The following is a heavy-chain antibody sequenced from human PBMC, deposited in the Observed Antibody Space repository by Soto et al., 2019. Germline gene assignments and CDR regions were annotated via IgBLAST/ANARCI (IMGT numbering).Heavy chain of an antibody. CDR3: ARPEYSSSSYGMDV. CDR1: GFTFSSYS. D-gene: IGHD6-6*01. J-gene: IGHJ6*02. CDR2: ISSSSSTI. Sequence: GGSLRLSCAASGFTFSSYSMNWARQAPGKGLEWVSYISSSSSTIYYADSVKGRFTISRDNAKNSLYLQMNSLRDEDTAVYYCARPEYSSSSYGMDVWGQGTTVTV. V-gene: IGHV3-48*02.